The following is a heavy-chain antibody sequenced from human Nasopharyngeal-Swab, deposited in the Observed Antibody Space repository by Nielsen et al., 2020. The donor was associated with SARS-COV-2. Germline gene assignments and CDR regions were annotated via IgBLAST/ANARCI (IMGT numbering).Heavy chain of an antibody. CDR1: GFTFNMYS. Sequence: LKISCVTSGFTFNMYSMHWVRQAPGKGLEWVSSISSSSNYIYYGDSVKGRFTISRDNTQKSLYLEMNSLRVEDTAVYYCARLGTESYHYYSLDVWGQGTTVTVSS. CDR3: ARLGTESYHYYSLDV. CDR2: ISSSSNYI. V-gene: IGHV3-21*01. D-gene: IGHD1-1*01. J-gene: IGHJ6*02.